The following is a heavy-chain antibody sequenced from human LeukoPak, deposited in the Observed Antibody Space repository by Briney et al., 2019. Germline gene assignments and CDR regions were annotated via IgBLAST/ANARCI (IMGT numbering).Heavy chain of an antibody. D-gene: IGHD3-22*01. CDR2: IKSDGST. V-gene: IGHV3-74*01. CDR1: GFTFSRYW. Sequence: GGSLRLSCAASGFTFSRYWMHWVRQAPGKGLVWVSRIKSDGSTNYADSVKGRFTISRDNAKNTVSLQMDSLRAEDTGVYYCARAPAEIGGYYPEYFRHWGQGTLVTVSS. J-gene: IGHJ1*01. CDR3: ARAPAEIGGYYPEYFRH.